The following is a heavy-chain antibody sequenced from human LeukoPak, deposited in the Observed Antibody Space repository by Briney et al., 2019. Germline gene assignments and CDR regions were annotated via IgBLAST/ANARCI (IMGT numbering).Heavy chain of an antibody. Sequence: PSETLCLTCTVSGGSISSGSYYWGWIRQPPGKGLEWIGSIYYSGSTYYNPSLKSRVTISLDTSKNQFSLKLSSVTAADTAVYYCARQGYSSSWPQFDYWGQGTLVTVSS. J-gene: IGHJ4*02. CDR1: GGSISSGSYY. V-gene: IGHV4-39*01. CDR2: IYYSGST. CDR3: ARQGYSSSWPQFDY. D-gene: IGHD6-13*01.